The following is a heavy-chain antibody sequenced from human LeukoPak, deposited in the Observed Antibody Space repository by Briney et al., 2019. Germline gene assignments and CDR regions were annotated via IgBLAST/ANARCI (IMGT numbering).Heavy chain of an antibody. V-gene: IGHV3-20*04. Sequence: GGSLRLSCAASGFTFSSYAMSWVRQAPGKGLEWVSGINWNGGSTGYADSVKGRFTISKDNAKNSLYLQMNSLRAEDTALYYCARIGKRGGWTYYFDYWGQGTLVTVSS. J-gene: IGHJ4*02. CDR3: ARIGKRGGWTYYFDY. D-gene: IGHD6-19*01. CDR2: INWNGGST. CDR1: GFTFSSYA.